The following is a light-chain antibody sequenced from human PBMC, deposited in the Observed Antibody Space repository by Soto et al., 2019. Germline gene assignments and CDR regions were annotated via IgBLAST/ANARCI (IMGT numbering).Light chain of an antibody. CDR3: SSYTTTSTLWV. V-gene: IGLV2-14*01. Sequence: QSVLTQPASVSGSPGQSITLSCSGTSSDVGGYNYVSWYQQHPGKAPKLMIYEVSNRPSGVSNRFSGSKSGNTASLTISGLQADDEADYYCSSYTTTSTLWVFGGGTKLTVL. J-gene: IGLJ2*01. CDR1: SSDVGGYNY. CDR2: EVS.